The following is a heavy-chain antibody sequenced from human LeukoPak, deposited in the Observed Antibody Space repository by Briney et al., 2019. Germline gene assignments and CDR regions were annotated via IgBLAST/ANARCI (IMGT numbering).Heavy chain of an antibody. Sequence: TGGSLRLSCAASGFTFSSYSMNWVRQAPGKGLEWVSYISSSSSTIYYADSVKGRFTISRDNAKNSLYPQMNSLRDEDTAVYYCARGVPTYYDFWSGYYRDNYFDYWGQGTLVTVSS. CDR1: GFTFSSYS. D-gene: IGHD3-3*01. J-gene: IGHJ4*02. CDR3: ARGVPTYYDFWSGYYRDNYFDY. CDR2: ISSSSSTI. V-gene: IGHV3-48*02.